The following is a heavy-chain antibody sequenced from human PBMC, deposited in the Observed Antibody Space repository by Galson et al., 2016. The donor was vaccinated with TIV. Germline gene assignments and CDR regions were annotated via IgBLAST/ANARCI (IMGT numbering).Heavy chain of an antibody. Sequence: SLRLSCAGSGFTFSNHWMTWVRQAPGKGLEWVANIDQDGSEKYHVDSVKGRFAISRDNAKNSVYLEMSNLRAEDTAMYYCARGNSITILGVVAPFTGNKDYGMDVWGQGTTVTVSS. CDR1: GFTFSNHW. D-gene: IGHD3-3*01. CDR3: ARGNSITILGVVAPFTGNKDYGMDV. J-gene: IGHJ6*02. CDR2: IDQDGSEK. V-gene: IGHV3-7*04.